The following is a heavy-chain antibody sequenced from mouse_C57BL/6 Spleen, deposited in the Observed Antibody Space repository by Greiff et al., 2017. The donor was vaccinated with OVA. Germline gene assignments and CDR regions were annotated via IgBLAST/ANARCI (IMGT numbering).Heavy chain of an antibody. V-gene: IGHV1-26*01. CDR1: GYTFTDYY. D-gene: IGHD2-1*01. Sequence: EVQLQQSGPELVKPGASVKISCKASGYTFTDYYMNWVKQSHGKSLEWIGDINPNNGGTSYNQKFKGKATLTVDKSSSTAYMELRSLTSEDSAVYYGARKGNDYGTWFAYWGQGTLVTVSA. CDR3: ARKGNDYGTWFAY. CDR2: INPNNGGT. J-gene: IGHJ3*01.